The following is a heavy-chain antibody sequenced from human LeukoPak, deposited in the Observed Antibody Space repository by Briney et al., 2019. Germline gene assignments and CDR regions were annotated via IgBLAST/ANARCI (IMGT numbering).Heavy chain of an antibody. CDR2: IHPGRGDT. CDR3: ARDFNWGPDF. Sequence: GASVKVSCKASGFTLSDHYMHWLRQTPGQGLEWMGWIHPGRGDTHYAQKFQGRFTMTRDTSLSTTYMELGRLRSDDTAVYYCARDFNWGPDFWGQGTLVTVSS. J-gene: IGHJ4*02. CDR1: GFTLSDHY. V-gene: IGHV1-2*02. D-gene: IGHD7-27*01.